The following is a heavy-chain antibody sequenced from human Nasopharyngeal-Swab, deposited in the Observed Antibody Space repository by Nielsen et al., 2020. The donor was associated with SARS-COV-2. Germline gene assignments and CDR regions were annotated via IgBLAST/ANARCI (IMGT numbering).Heavy chain of an antibody. V-gene: IGHV4-39*02. Sequence: SETLSLTCTVSGGSISSSSYYWGWIRQPPGKGLEWIGSIYYSGSTYYNPSPKSRVTISVDTSKNQFSLKLSSVTAADTAVYYCAREPTYYDFWSGYLVSDYYYYYGMDVWGQGTTVTVSS. J-gene: IGHJ6*02. CDR3: AREPTYYDFWSGYLVSDYYYYYGMDV. D-gene: IGHD3-3*01. CDR2: IYYSGST. CDR1: GGSISSSSYY.